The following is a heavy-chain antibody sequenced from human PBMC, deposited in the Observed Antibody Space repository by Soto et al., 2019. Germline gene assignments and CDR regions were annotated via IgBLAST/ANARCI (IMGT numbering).Heavy chain of an antibody. Sequence: PSETLSLTCTVSGVSVNSGNYYWSWIRQTPGKGLEGIGYIYQSGSTRYNPSLKSRVTISLDTSKTQFSLKMSSVTAADTAVYYCARATIVLVPAAMVSHWFDPWGQGTLVTVS. CDR2: IYQSGST. J-gene: IGHJ5*02. D-gene: IGHD2-2*01. CDR3: ARATIVLVPAAMVSHWFDP. CDR1: GVSVNSGNYY. V-gene: IGHV4-61*01.